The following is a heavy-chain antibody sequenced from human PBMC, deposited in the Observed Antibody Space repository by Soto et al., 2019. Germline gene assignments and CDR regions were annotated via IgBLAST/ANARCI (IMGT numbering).Heavy chain of an antibody. Sequence: ASVKVSCKASGYTFTSSAIHWVRQAPGQRLEWMGWINAGNGNTKYSQKFQGRVTITRDTSASTAYMELSSLRSEDTAVYYCARGSTTIYYYYYYMDGWGKGTTVTVS. D-gene: IGHD3-9*01. J-gene: IGHJ6*03. CDR3: ARGSTTIYYYYYYMDG. V-gene: IGHV1-3*01. CDR2: INAGNGNT. CDR1: GYTFTSSA.